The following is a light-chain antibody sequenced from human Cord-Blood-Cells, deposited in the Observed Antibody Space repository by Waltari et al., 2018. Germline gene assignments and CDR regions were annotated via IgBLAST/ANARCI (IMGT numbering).Light chain of an antibody. J-gene: IGLJ3*02. Sequence: NFMLTQPHSVSESPGKTVTISCTRSSSSIASTEVLWYHQRPGSAPTTVIYEDNQRPSGVPDRFSGSIDSSSNSASLTISGLKTEDEADYYCQSYDSSHQVFGGGTKLTVL. V-gene: IGLV6-57*03. CDR1: SSSIASTE. CDR2: EDN. CDR3: QSYDSSHQV.